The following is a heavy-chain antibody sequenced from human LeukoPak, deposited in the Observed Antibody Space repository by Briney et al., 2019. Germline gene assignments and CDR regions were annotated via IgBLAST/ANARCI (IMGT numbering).Heavy chain of an antibody. Sequence: GGSLRLYCAASGLTFSSYAMSWVRQAPGKGLEWVSAISGSGGSTYYADSVKGRFTISRDNSKNTLYLQMNSLRAEDTAVYYCAKAPASYWYFDLWGRGTLVTVSS. CDR1: GLTFSSYA. V-gene: IGHV3-23*01. CDR2: ISGSGGST. J-gene: IGHJ2*01. CDR3: AKAPASYWYFDL.